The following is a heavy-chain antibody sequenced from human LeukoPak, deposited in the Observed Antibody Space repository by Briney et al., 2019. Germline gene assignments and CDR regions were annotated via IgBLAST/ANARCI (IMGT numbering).Heavy chain of an antibody. Sequence: TGGSLRLSCAASGFTFSSYWMSWVRQAPGKGLEWVANIKQDGSEKYYVDSVKGRFTISRDNAKNSLYLQMNSLRAEDTAVYYCARDSLTYYDFWSGYYGYFDYWGQGTLVTVSS. J-gene: IGHJ4*02. D-gene: IGHD3-3*01. V-gene: IGHV3-7*01. CDR2: IKQDGSEK. CDR1: GFTFSSYW. CDR3: ARDSLTYYDFWSGYYGYFDY.